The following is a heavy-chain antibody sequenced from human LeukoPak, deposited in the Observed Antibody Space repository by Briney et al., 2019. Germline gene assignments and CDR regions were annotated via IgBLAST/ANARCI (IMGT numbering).Heavy chain of an antibody. CDR3: ARGTPPHYYGDLDY. CDR1: GGTFSSYA. J-gene: IGHJ4*02. Sequence: GASVKVSCKASGGTFSSYAISWVRQAPGQGLEWMGGIIPIFGTANYAQKFQGRVTITADKSTSTAYMELSSLRSEDTAVYYCARGTPPHYYGDLDYWGQGTPVTVSS. CDR2: IIPIFGTA. D-gene: IGHD4-17*01. V-gene: IGHV1-69*06.